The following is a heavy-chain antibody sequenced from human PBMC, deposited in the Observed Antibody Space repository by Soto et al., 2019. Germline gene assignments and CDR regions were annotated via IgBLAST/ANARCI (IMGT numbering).Heavy chain of an antibody. D-gene: IGHD6-19*01. CDR2: IYYSGST. Sequence: SETLSLTCTVSGGSISSYYWSWIRQPPGKGLEWIGYIYYSGSTNYNPSLKSRVTISVDTSKNQFSLKLSSVTAADTAVYYCASMRYSSYWAPVLNNWFDPWSQGTLVTGSS. J-gene: IGHJ5*02. V-gene: IGHV4-59*01. CDR3: ASMRYSSYWAPVLNNWFDP. CDR1: GGSISSYY.